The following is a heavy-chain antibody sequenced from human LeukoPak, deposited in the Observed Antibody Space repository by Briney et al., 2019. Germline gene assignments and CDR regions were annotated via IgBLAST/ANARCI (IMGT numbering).Heavy chain of an antibody. V-gene: IGHV4-59*08. CDR1: GGSISSYY. CDR3: ARSSPIAVAGFDY. D-gene: IGHD6-19*01. J-gene: IGHJ4*02. CDR2: IYYSGST. Sequence: SETLSLTCTVSGGSISSYYWSWIRQPPGKGLEWIGYIYYSGSTNYNPSLKSRVTISVDTSKNQFSLKLSSVTAADTAVYYCARSSPIAVAGFDYWGQRTLVTVSS.